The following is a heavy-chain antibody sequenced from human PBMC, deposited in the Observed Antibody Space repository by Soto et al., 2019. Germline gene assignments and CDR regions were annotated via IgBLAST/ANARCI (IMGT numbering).Heavy chain of an antibody. CDR2: IYHSGST. V-gene: IGHV4-4*02. D-gene: IGHD6-19*01. CDR3: GRARQWLGYYFDY. CDR1: GGSISSSNW. Sequence: QVQLQESGPGLVKPSGTLSLTCAVSGGSISSSNWWSCVRHPPGKGLGWVGEIYHSGSTNYNPSLKSRVTISVDKSKNQCALELSSVTAADTAVYYCGRARQWLGYYFDYWGQGTLVTVSS. J-gene: IGHJ4*02.